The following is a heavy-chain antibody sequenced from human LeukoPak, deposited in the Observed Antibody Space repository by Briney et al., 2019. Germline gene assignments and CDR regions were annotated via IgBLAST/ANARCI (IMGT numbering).Heavy chain of an antibody. CDR1: GGSISSYY. CDR3: ARARRPSGLLNYGLPGTGPWFDP. J-gene: IGHJ5*02. D-gene: IGHD3-3*01. Sequence: SETLSLTCTVSGGSISSYYWSWIRQPPGKGLEWIGYIYYSGSTNYNPSLKSRVTISVDTSKNQFSLKLSSVTAAGTAVYYCARARRPSGLLNYGLPGTGPWFDPWGQGTLVTVSS. V-gene: IGHV4-59*01. CDR2: IYYSGST.